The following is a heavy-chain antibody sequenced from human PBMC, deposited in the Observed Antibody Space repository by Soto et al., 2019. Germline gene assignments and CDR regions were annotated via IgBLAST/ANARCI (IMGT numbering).Heavy chain of an antibody. Sequence: PGGSLRLSCAASGFTVSSNYMSWVRQAPGKGLEWVSVIYSGGSTYYADSVKGRFTVSRDNSKNTLYLQVNSLRAEDTAVYYCARTPPYCSSTSCYIDYWGQGTLVTVSS. CDR2: IYSGGST. D-gene: IGHD2-2*02. J-gene: IGHJ4*02. CDR1: GFTVSSNY. CDR3: ARTPPYCSSTSCYIDY. V-gene: IGHV3-53*01.